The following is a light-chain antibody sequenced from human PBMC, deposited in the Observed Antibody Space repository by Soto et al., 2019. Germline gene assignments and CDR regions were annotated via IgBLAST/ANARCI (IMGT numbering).Light chain of an antibody. V-gene: IGLV1-40*01. J-gene: IGLJ2*01. CDR1: SSNIGAGYY. Sequence: QLVLTQPPSVSGAPGQRVTISCTGSSSNIGAGYYVHWYQQLPGTAPKLLIYGNSNRPSGVPDRFSGSKSGTSASLAITGLQAEDEADYYCQSYDSSLSAVVFGGGTKLTVL. CDR3: QSYDSSLSAVV. CDR2: GNS.